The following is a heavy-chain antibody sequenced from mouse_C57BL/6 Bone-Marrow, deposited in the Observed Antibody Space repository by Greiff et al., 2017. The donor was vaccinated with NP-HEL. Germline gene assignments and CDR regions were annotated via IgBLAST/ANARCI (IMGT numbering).Heavy chain of an antibody. V-gene: IGHV1-15*01. CDR1: GYTFTDYE. J-gene: IGHJ4*01. D-gene: IGHD2-5*01. CDR3: TRACYSNYYAMDY. Sequence: QVQLQQSGAELVRPGASVTLSCKASGYTFTDYEMHWVKQTPVHGLEWIGAIDPETGGTAYNQKLKGKAILTADNSSSTAYMEIRSMTSEDSAVYYCTRACYSNYYAMDYWGQGTSVTVSS. CDR2: IDPETGGT.